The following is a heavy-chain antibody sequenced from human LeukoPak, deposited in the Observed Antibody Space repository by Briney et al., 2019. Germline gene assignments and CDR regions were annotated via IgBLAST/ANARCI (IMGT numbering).Heavy chain of an antibody. CDR2: ISGNVLQT. D-gene: IGHD3-22*01. Sequence: PGGSLRLSCSASGFTFSRFAMAWVRHLPGKGLEWVSTISGNVLQTFYADSVKGRFSVSRDNSVNIVYLQMDSLRADDSALYSCAKDANYLDSSGYFIPFDYWGPGTLVTVAS. J-gene: IGHJ4*02. CDR1: GFTFSRFA. CDR3: AKDANYLDSSGYFIPFDY. V-gene: IGHV3-23*01.